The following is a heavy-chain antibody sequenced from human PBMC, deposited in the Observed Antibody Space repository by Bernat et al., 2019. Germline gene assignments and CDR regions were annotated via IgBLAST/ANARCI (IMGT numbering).Heavy chain of an antibody. Sequence: EVQLLESGGGLVQPGGSLRLSCAASGFTFSSYVMNWVRQAPGEGLEWVSAISVSGGTTYYADSVKGRFTIARDNSRNTVFLQMNSLRAEDTAVYYCATATEHSSSWRLDHWGQGTLVTVSS. CDR1: GFTFSSYV. J-gene: IGHJ4*02. D-gene: IGHD6-13*01. CDR2: ISVSGGTT. V-gene: IGHV3-23*01. CDR3: ATATEHSSSWRLDH.